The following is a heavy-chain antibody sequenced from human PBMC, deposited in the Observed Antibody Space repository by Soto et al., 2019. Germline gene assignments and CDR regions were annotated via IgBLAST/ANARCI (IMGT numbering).Heavy chain of an antibody. CDR1: GYTFTGYY. J-gene: IGHJ6*02. CDR2: INPNSGGT. CDR3: ARTDLSSSVCYGMDV. Sequence: GASVKVSCKASGYTFTGYYMHWVRQAPGQGLEWMGWINPNSGGTNYAQKFQGWVTMTRDTSISTAYMELSRLRSDDTAVYYCARTDLSSSVCYGMDVWGQGTTVTVSS. D-gene: IGHD6-6*01. V-gene: IGHV1-2*04.